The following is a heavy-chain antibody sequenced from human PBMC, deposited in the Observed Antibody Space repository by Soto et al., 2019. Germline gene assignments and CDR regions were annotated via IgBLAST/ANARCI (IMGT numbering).Heavy chain of an antibody. CDR1: GFTFSNAW. CDR3: TTDGHYYGSGSYY. J-gene: IGHJ4*02. D-gene: IGHD3-10*01. CDR2: IKSKTDGGTT. Sequence: GGSLRLSCAASGFTFSNAWMSWVRQAPGTGLEWVGRIKSKTDGGTTDYAAPVKGRFTISRDDSKNTLYLQMNSLKTEDTAVYYCTTDGHYYGSGSYYWGQGTLVTVSS. V-gene: IGHV3-15*01.